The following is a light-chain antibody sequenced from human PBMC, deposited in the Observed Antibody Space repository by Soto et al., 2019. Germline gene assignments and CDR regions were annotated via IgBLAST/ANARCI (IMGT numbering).Light chain of an antibody. V-gene: IGKV1-5*01. CDR2: DAS. CDR3: QQYNRHWT. Sequence: DIQMTQSPSTLSASVGDRVTITCRASQSISSWVAWYQQKPGKAPKLLIYDASSLESGVPSRFSGSGSGTEFTLTISSLQPDDFATYYCQQYNRHWTFGQGTKVEIK. CDR1: QSISSW. J-gene: IGKJ1*01.